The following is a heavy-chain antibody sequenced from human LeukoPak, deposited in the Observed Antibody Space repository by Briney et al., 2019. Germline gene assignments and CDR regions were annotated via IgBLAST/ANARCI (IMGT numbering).Heavy chain of an antibody. Sequence: SETLCLTCTVSGGSISNYYYSWIRQPAGKGLEWIGRIYTSGSTNYNPSLKSRVTMSVDTSKNQFSLKLSSVTAADTAVYYCARYSYGYYYFDYWGQGTLVIVSS. CDR2: IYTSGST. D-gene: IGHD5-18*01. CDR1: GGSISNYY. CDR3: ARYSYGYYYFDY. V-gene: IGHV4-4*07. J-gene: IGHJ4*02.